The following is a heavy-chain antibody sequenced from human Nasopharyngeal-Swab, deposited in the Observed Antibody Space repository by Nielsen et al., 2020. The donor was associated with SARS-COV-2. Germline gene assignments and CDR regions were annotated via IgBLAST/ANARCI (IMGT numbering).Heavy chain of an antibody. D-gene: IGHD3-22*01. CDR2: ISSNGGST. V-gene: IGHV3-64*04. CDR3: AKLEVVQIVVVITTWGYFDY. J-gene: IGHJ4*02. CDR1: GFTFSSYA. Sequence: GESLKISCSASGFTFSSYAMHWVRQAPGKGLEYVSAISSNGGSTYYADSVKGRFTISRDNSKNTLYLQMNSLRAEDTAVYYCAKLEVVQIVVVITTWGYFDYWGQGTLVTVSS.